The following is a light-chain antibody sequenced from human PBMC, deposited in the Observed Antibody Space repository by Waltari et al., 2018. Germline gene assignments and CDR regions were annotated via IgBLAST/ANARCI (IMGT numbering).Light chain of an antibody. Sequence: SSELTQDPAVSVALGQTVRITCPGDSLRTYYVSWFQQKPGQAPALVIYGKNNRPSVIPDRFSASTSGSTSSLTIIGAQAEDEADYYCHSRDSSGDVVIGGGTKLTVV. CDR2: GKN. CDR1: SLRTYY. J-gene: IGLJ2*01. CDR3: HSRDSSGDVV. V-gene: IGLV3-19*01.